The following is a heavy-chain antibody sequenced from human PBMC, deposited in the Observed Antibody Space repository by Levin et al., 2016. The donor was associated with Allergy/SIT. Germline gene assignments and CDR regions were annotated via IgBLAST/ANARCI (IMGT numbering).Heavy chain of an antibody. CDR3: ASQRRDRTMADFDY. Sequence: GESLKISCAASGFTFSSYAMSWVRQAPGKGPEWVSTISRSSSSTHYADSVQGRFTISRDNSKNTLYLQMNSLRADDTAVYYCASQRRDRTMADFDYWGQGTLVTVSS. J-gene: IGHJ4*02. CDR2: ISRSSSST. CDR1: GFTFSSYA. D-gene: IGHD4/OR15-4a*01. V-gene: IGHV3-23*01.